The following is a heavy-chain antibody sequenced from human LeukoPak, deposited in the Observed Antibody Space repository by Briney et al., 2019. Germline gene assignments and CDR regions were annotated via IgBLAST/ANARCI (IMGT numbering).Heavy chain of an antibody. Sequence: SETLSLTCTVSGGSISSYYWSWIRQPPGKGLEWIGYIYYSGSTNYNPSLKSRVTISVDTSKNQFSLKLSSVTAADTAVYYCARERGDDPREFDYWGQGTLVTVSS. V-gene: IGHV4-59*01. CDR3: ARERGDDPREFDY. CDR1: GGSISSYY. CDR2: IYYSGST. J-gene: IGHJ4*02. D-gene: IGHD3-10*01.